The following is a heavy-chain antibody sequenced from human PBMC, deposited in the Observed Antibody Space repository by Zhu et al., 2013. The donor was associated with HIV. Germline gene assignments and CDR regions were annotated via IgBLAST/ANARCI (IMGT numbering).Heavy chain of an antibody. D-gene: IGHD2-2*01. J-gene: IGHJ6*02. V-gene: IGHV1-2*02. CDR3: ARDSREEGGRTYYYYGMDV. CDR1: GATFSNYA. Sequence: QVQLVQSGAEMRKPGSSVKVSCKASGATFSNYAINWVRQAPGQGLEWMGWINPKSGDTNYAQKFQGRVTMTTDTSIGTAYMEVSRLRSDDTATYYCARDSREEGGRTYYYYGMDVVGPRDHGHRLL. CDR2: INPKSGDT.